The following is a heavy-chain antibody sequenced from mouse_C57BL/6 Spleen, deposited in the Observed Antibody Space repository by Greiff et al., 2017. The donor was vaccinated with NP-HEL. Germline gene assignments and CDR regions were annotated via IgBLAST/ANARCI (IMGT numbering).Heavy chain of an antibody. CDR1: GFTFSDYY. D-gene: IGHD2-2*01. J-gene: IGHJ2*01. CDR2: INYDGSST. Sequence: EVQVVESEGGLVQPGSSMKLSCTASGFTFSDYYMAWVRQVPEKGLEWVANINYDGSSTYYLDSLKSRFIISRDNAKNILYLQMSSLKSEDTATYYCARDDGYEIPFDYWGQGTTLTVSS. V-gene: IGHV5-16*01. CDR3: ARDDGYEIPFDY.